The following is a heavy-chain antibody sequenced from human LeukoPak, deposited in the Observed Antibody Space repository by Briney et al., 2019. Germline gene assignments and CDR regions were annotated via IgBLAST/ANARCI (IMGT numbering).Heavy chain of an antibody. CDR1: GFTFSDYY. CDR3: ARRSSSGWYPDYYYYMDV. V-gene: IGHV3-11*04. J-gene: IGHJ6*03. Sequence: GGSLRLSCAASGFTFSDYYMSWIRQAPGKGLEWVSYISSSGSTIYYADSVKGRFTISRDNAKNTLYLKMNSLRGEDTAVYYCARRSSSGWYPDYYYYMDVWGKGTTVTISS. CDR2: ISSSGSTI. D-gene: IGHD6-19*01.